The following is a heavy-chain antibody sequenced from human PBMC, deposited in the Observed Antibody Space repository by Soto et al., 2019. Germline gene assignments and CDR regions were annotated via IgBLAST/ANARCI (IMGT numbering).Heavy chain of an antibody. V-gene: IGHV3-21*01. Sequence: HLVQSGGGLVKPGGSLRLSCEASGFSVSTYAMSWVRLTPGKGLEWVSSIVGSSTYIFYADSVGGRFTISRDNAKNSLFLQVNNLRVEDTGVYYCAKGTMVTPETWYTYFGLDVWGQGATVTVSS. CDR1: GFSVSTYA. D-gene: IGHD5-18*01. CDR3: AKGTMVTPETWYTYFGLDV. J-gene: IGHJ6*02. CDR2: IVGSSTYI.